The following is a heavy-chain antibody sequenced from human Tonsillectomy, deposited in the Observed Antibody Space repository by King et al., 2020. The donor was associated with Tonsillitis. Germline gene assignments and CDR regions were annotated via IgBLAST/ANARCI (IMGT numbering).Heavy chain of an antibody. J-gene: IGHJ4*02. D-gene: IGHD3-9*01. CDR1: GYTFTDYH. CDR2: IYPGNGDT. CDR3: ARENWFYDF. Sequence: QLVQSGAEVKKPGASVRVSCKTSGYTFTDYHFHWVRQAPGQGLEWMGWIYPGNGDTSYAQKFQGRLTLTSDTSIATAYMEVNGLTSDDTAVHYCARENWFYDFWGQGSPVTVSS. V-gene: IGHV1-2*02.